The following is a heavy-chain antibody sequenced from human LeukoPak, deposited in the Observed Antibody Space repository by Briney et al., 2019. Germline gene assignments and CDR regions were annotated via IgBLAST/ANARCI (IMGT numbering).Heavy chain of an antibody. V-gene: IGHV3-20*01. CDR1: GFSFDGYE. CDR3: ARVPGSHYYYYMDV. J-gene: IGHJ6*03. Sequence: GGSLRLSCAASGFSFDGYEMSWVRQVPGKGLEYVSGISRSGRAAGYGDSVKGRFTISRDDAKNSLYLQMTGLRTEDTALYHCARVPGSHYYYYMDVWGKGTAVTVSS. CDR2: ISRSGRAA.